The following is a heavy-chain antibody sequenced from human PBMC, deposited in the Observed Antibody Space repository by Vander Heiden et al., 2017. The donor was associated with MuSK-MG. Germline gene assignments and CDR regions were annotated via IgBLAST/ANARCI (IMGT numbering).Heavy chain of an antibody. CDR1: GSPFTSYA. V-gene: IGHV1-3*01. Sequence: QVPLVQSGAEVKKPGASVKVSCKASGSPFTSYAMHGVRHAPGQRLEWMGWINAGNGNTKYSQKFQGRVTITRDTSASTAYMELSSLRSEDTAVYYCARDLYSSGWYLHDAFDIWGQGTMVTVSS. CDR2: INAGNGNT. J-gene: IGHJ3*02. D-gene: IGHD6-19*01. CDR3: ARDLYSSGWYLHDAFDI.